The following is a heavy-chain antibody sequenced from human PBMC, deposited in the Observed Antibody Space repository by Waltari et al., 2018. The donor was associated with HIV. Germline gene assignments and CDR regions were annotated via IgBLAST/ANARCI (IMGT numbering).Heavy chain of an antibody. CDR1: GGSFSGYY. V-gene: IGHV4-34*01. CDR3: ARWPGSGSQPRNWFDP. CDR2: INHSGST. D-gene: IGHD3-10*01. J-gene: IGHJ5*02. Sequence: QVQLQQWGAGLLKPSETLSLTCAVYGGSFSGYYWSWIRQPPGKGLEWIGEINHSGSTNYNPSLKSRVTISVDTSKNQFSLKLSSVTAADTAVYYCARWPGSGSQPRNWFDPWGQGTLVTVSS.